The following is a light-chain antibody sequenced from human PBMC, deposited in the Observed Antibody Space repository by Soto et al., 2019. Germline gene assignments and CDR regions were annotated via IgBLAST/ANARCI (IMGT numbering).Light chain of an antibody. V-gene: IGLV1-40*01. CDR3: QSYDSSQSGSV. CDR2: GNS. Sequence: QSVLTQLPSVSGAPRQRVTIFCTGSSSNIGAGYDVHWYQQLPGTAPKLLIYGNSNRPSGVPDRFSGSKSGTSASLAITGLQAENEADYYCQSYDSSQSGSVFGTGNEVTVL. CDR1: SSNIGAGYD. J-gene: IGLJ1*01.